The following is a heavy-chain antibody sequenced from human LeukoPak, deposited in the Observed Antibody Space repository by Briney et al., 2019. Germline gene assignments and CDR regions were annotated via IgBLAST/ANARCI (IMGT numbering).Heavy chain of an antibody. D-gene: IGHD4-17*01. CDR2: TRNKTNSYTT. J-gene: IGHJ3*02. V-gene: IGHV3-72*01. CDR3: ARDSRSRHDYGDYEGAFDI. CDR1: GFTFSDHY. Sequence: GGSLRLSCAASGFTFSDHYMDWVRQAPGKGLEWVGRTRNKTNSYTTEYAASVKGRFTISRDDSKNSLYLQMNSLKTEDTAVYYCARDSRSRHDYGDYEGAFDIWGQGTMVTVSS.